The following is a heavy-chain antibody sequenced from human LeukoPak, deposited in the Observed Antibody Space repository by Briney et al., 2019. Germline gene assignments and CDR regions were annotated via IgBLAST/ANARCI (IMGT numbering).Heavy chain of an antibody. CDR1: GYILTNYG. Sequence: ASVKVSCKASGYILTNYGLGWVRQAPGQGLEWMGWISAHNGNTNYAQRLQSRVTMTTDTSTSTAYMELRSLRSDDTAVYYCARDGGEGRGILWNWGQGTLVTVSS. CDR2: ISAHNGNT. D-gene: IGHD2-21*01. J-gene: IGHJ4*02. V-gene: IGHV1-18*01. CDR3: ARDGGEGRGILWN.